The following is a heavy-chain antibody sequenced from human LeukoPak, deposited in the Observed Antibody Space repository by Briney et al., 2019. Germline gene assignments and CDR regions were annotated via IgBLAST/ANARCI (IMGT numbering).Heavy chain of an antibody. V-gene: IGHV4-38-2*02. CDR1: GYSISSGYY. J-gene: IGHJ4*02. CDR3: ARAKAAGTYYFDY. CDR2: IYHSGST. D-gene: IGHD6-13*01. Sequence: SETLSLTCTVSGYSISSGYYWGWIRQPPGEGLEWIGSIYHSGSTYYNPSLKSRVTISVDTSKNQFSLKLSSVTAADTAVYYCARAKAAGTYYFDYWGQGTLVTVSS.